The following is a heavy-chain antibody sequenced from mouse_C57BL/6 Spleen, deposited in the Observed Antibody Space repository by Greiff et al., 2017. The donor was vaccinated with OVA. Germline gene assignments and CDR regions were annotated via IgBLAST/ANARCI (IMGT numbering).Heavy chain of an antibody. D-gene: IGHD2-1*01. CDR3: ARHGNYGSWFAY. Sequence: VQLQQPGAELVRPGTSVKLSCKASGYTFTSYWMHWVKQRPGQGLEWIGVIDPSDSYTNYNQKFKGKATLTVDTSSSTAYMQLSSLTSEDSAVYYCARHGNYGSWFAYWGQGTLVTVSA. CDR1: GYTFTSYW. V-gene: IGHV1-59*01. J-gene: IGHJ3*01. CDR2: IDPSDSYT.